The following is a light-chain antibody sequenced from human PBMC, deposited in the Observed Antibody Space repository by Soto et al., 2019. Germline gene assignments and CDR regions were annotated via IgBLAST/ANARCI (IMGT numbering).Light chain of an antibody. J-gene: IGLJ1*01. CDR3: SSYTISSTYV. CDR1: NSDVGGYNY. Sequence: QSALTQPASVSGSPGQSITISCTGTNSDVGGYNYVSWYQHHPGQAPQLMIYDVSNRPSGVPNRFSGSKYGNTASLTISGLQAEDEADYYCSSYTISSTYVFGTGTKLTVL. V-gene: IGLV2-14*03. CDR2: DVS.